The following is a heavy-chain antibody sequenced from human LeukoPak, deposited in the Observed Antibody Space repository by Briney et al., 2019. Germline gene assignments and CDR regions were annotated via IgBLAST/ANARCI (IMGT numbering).Heavy chain of an antibody. CDR3: AAAPQYDILSFDL. J-gene: IGHJ2*01. CDR1: GGTFSSYA. D-gene: IGHD3-9*01. CDR2: IIPIFGIA. V-gene: IGHV1-69*04. Sequence: GASVKVSCKASGGTFSSYAISWVRQAPGQGLEWMGRIIPIFGIANYAQKFQGRVTITADKSTSTAYMELSSLRSEDTAVYYCAAAPQYDILSFDLWGRGTLVTVSS.